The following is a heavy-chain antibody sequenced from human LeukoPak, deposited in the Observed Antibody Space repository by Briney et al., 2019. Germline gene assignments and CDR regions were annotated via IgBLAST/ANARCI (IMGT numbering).Heavy chain of an antibody. CDR2: INPNSGGT. D-gene: IGHD4-17*01. J-gene: IGHJ4*02. V-gene: IGHV1-2*02. CDR3: ARALYGDYSTDY. CDR1: VYTFTGYY. Sequence: ASVKVSCKASVYTFTGYYMHWVRQAPGHGLEWMGWINPNSGGTNYAQKFQGRVTMTRDTSISTSYMELSRLRSDDTAVYYCARALYGDYSTDYWGQGTLVTVSS.